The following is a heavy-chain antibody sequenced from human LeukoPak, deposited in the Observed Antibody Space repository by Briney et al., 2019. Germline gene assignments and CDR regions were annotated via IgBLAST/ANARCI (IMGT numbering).Heavy chain of an antibody. Sequence: GGSLRLSCAASGFTFSNYWMSWVRPAPGKGLEWVANIKLDGSEKKYVDSVKGRFTISRDNAKNSLYLQMNSLRAEDTAVYYCARGFSCDYWGQGTLVTVSS. CDR2: IKLDGSEK. CDR3: ARGFSCDY. J-gene: IGHJ4*02. CDR1: GFTFSNYW. V-gene: IGHV3-7*04.